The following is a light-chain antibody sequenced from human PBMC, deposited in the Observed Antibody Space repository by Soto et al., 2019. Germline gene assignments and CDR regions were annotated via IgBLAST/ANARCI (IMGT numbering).Light chain of an antibody. CDR1: QSIGNF. V-gene: IGKV3-20*01. CDR3: QHYSTPERA. J-gene: IGKJ1*01. CDR2: GAS. Sequence: VLTQSPAILCLYTGGRAPLSCRASQSIGNFLAWYQQKPGQAPRLLISGASRRAADIPDRFSGSASATDFPLTSSMQEPEESVVYYRQHYSTPERAFGQGTKVDIK.